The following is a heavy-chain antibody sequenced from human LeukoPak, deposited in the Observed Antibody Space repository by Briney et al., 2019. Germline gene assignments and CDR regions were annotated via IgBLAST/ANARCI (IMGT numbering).Heavy chain of an antibody. J-gene: IGHJ4*02. D-gene: IGHD2-2*01. CDR2: INRDGRST. V-gene: IGHV3-74*01. Sequence: GGSLRLSCVASGVTFSSYWMLWVRQAPGKGLVWVSHINRDGRSTDYADSVKGRFTISRDNAKNTLYLQMNSLRVEDTAVYYCTRGRCSSTSCFPDYWGQGTLVTVSS. CDR3: TRGRCSSTSCFPDY. CDR1: GVTFSSYW.